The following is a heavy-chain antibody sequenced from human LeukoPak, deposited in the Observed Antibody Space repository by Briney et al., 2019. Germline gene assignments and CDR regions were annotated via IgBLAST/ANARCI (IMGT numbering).Heavy chain of an antibody. CDR3: ARSAGTRYYFDY. J-gene: IGHJ4*02. Sequence: SETLPLTCTVSGGSISSGGYYWSWIRQHPGKGLEWIGYIYYSGSTYYNPSLKSRVTISVDTSKNQFSLKLSSVTAADTAVYYCARSAGTRYYFDYWGQGTLVTVSS. V-gene: IGHV4-31*03. CDR1: GGSISSGGYY. CDR2: IYYSGST. D-gene: IGHD1/OR15-1a*01.